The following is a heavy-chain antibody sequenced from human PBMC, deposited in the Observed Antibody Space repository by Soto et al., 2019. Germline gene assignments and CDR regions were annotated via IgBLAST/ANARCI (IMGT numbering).Heavy chain of an antibody. Sequence: SETRCVTWGGYGGSFSGCCGSGSRQPPGKGLEWIGEINRSGSTNYNPSLKSRVTISVDTSKNQFSLKLSSVTAADTAVYYCARGTYYYGSGYSYYRMAVWGQGPTVT. V-gene: IGHV4-34*01. D-gene: IGHD3-10*01. CDR2: INRSGST. J-gene: IGHJ6*02. CDR3: ARGTYYYGSGYSYYRMAV. CDR1: GGSFSGCC.